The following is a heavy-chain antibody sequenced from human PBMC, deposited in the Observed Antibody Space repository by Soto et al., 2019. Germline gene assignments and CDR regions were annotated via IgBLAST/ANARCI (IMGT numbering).Heavy chain of an antibody. D-gene: IGHD2-21*02. CDR1: GGSISSYY. V-gene: IGHV4-59*01. CDR2: IYYSGST. J-gene: IGHJ3*02. Sequence: SETLSLTCTVSGGSISSYYWSWIRQPPGKGLEWIGYIYYSGSTNYNPSLKSRVTISVDTSKNQFSLKLSSVTAADTAVYYCARRRGGGDYVAFDIWGQGTMVTVSS. CDR3: ARRRGGGDYVAFDI.